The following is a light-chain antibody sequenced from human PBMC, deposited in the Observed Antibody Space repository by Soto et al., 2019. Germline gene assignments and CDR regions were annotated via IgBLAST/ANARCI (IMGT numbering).Light chain of an antibody. CDR1: SSDVGGYNY. CDR2: DVS. J-gene: IGLJ1*01. V-gene: IGLV2-14*01. Sequence: QSALTQPASVSGSPGQSITISCTGTSSDVGGYNYVSWYQQYPGKAPKLMIFDVSNRPSGVSDRFSGSKSGDTASLTISGLQAEDEADYYCSSYTGSGTDVFGTGNQGHRP. CDR3: SSYTGSGTDV.